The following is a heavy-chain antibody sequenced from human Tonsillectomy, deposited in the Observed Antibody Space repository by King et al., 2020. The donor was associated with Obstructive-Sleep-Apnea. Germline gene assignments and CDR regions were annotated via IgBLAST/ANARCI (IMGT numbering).Heavy chain of an antibody. CDR2: IYYSGNI. V-gene: IGHV4-59*01. D-gene: IGHD4-23*01. J-gene: IGHJ3*02. Sequence: VQLQESGPGLVKPSATLSLTCTVSGGSISSYYWSWIRQPPGKGLEWIGYIYYSGNINYNPSLKSRVTISVDTSKNQFSLKLSSVTAADTAVYYCARYSVYGGDVFDIWGQGTMVTVSS. CDR3: ARYSVYGGDVFDI. CDR1: GGSISSYY.